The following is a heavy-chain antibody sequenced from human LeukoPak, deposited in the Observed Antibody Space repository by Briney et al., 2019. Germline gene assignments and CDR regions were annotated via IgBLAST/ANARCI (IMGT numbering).Heavy chain of an antibody. Sequence: ASVKVSCTASGYTFTSYYMHWVRQAPGQGLEWMGIINPSGGSTSYAQKFQGRVTMTRDTSMSTVYMELSSLRSEDTAVYYCARESVLTAIPLDYWGQGTLVTVSS. CDR3: ARESVLTAIPLDY. CDR2: INPSGGST. V-gene: IGHV1-46*01. J-gene: IGHJ4*02. D-gene: IGHD2-21*02. CDR1: GYTFTSYY.